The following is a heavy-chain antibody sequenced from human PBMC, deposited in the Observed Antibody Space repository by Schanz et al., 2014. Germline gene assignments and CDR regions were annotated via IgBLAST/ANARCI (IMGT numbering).Heavy chain of an antibody. CDR2: INPDGSGK. CDR3: ARDGVAATTDFEY. CDR1: GFNFGDYY. Sequence: DVQLVESGGGLVQSGGSLRLSCAASGFNFGDYYMTWVRQAPGKGLESVAKINPDGSGKYYVVSVEGRFTISRDNAKSSLHLQMNSLRADDTAVYYCARDGVAATTDFEYWGQGALVTVSS. D-gene: IGHD1-1*01. V-gene: IGHV3-7*01. J-gene: IGHJ4*02.